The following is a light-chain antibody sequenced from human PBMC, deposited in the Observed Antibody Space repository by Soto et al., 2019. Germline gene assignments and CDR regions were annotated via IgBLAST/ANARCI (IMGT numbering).Light chain of an antibody. V-gene: IGLV1-44*01. CDR2: SSN. CDR1: NSNIGSNT. J-gene: IGLJ3*02. Sequence: QPVLTQSPSASGTPGQRVTISCSGSNSNIGSNTVNWYQQLPGTAPKLLIYSSNQRPSGVPDRFSGSKSGTSASLAISGLQSEDEADYYCAAWDDSLNVWVFGGGTKLTVL. CDR3: AAWDDSLNVWV.